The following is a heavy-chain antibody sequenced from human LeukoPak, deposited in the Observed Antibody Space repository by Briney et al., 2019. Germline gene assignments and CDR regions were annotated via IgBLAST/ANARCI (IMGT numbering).Heavy chain of an antibody. Sequence: GGSLRLSCAASKFTFSSNHMSWVRQAPGKGLEWVSVIYNSGSTYYADSVKGRFIISRDNSKSTLFLQMNSLRTEDTAVYYCAIEGDSLGYFDYWGQGTLVTVSS. J-gene: IGHJ4*02. V-gene: IGHV3-66*01. D-gene: IGHD2-21*02. CDR2: IYNSGST. CDR1: KFTFSSNH. CDR3: AIEGDSLGYFDY.